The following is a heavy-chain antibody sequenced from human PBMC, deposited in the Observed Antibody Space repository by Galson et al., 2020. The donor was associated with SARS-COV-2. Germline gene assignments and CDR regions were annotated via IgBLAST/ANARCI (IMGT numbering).Heavy chain of an antibody. CDR3: AKREGIAVAATPN. CDR1: GFTFSSYA. CDR2: ISGSAAST. D-gene: IGHD6-19*01. Sequence: GGSLRLSCAASGFTFSSYAMSWVRQAPGKGLGWVSSISGSAASTYYADSVKGRFTISRDNSKNTLYLQMNSLRADDTAIYYCAKREGIAVAATPNWGKGTLVTVSS. J-gene: IGHJ4*02. V-gene: IGHV3-23*01.